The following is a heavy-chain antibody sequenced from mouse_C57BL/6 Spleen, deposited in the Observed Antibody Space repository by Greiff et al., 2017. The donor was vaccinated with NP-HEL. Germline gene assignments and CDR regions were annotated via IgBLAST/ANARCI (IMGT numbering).Heavy chain of an antibody. D-gene: IGHD1-1*01. Sequence: QVQLQQPGAELVKPGASVKLSCKASGYTFTSYWMQWVKQRPGQGLEWIGEIDPSDSYTNYNQKFKGKATLTVDTSSSTAYMQLSSLTSEDSAVYYCARRIYGSSYVYAMDYWGQGTSVTVSS. CDR1: GYTFTSYW. CDR3: ARRIYGSSYVYAMDY. J-gene: IGHJ4*01. CDR2: IDPSDSYT. V-gene: IGHV1-50*01.